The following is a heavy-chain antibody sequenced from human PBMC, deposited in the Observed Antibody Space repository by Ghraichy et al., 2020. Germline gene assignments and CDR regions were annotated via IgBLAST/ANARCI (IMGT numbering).Heavy chain of an antibody. V-gene: IGHV3-23*01. J-gene: IGHJ4*02. Sequence: LSLTCAASGFTFSNYAMSWVRQTPGKGLEWVSGIAGGVSSAYHADSVRGRFTVSRDDSKNTVYLQMNSLRAEDTAIYYCVKGELPYCTGEICYPLDYWGRGTLVTVSS. CDR3: VKGELPYCTGEICYPLDY. D-gene: IGHD2-8*02. CDR1: GFTFSNYA. CDR2: IAGGVSSA.